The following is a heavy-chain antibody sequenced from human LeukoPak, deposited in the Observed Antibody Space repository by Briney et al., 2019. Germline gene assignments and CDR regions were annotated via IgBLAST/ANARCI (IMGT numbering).Heavy chain of an antibody. V-gene: IGHV5-51*01. CDR1: GYSFTSYW. Sequence: GESLKISCKGSGYSFTSYWIGWVRQMPGKGPERMGIIYPGDSDTKYSPSFQGQVTISADKSISTAYLQWSSLKASDTAMYYCARRITIFGDGNWFDFWGQGTLVTVSS. D-gene: IGHD3-3*01. CDR2: IYPGDSDT. CDR3: ARRITIFGDGNWFDF. J-gene: IGHJ5*01.